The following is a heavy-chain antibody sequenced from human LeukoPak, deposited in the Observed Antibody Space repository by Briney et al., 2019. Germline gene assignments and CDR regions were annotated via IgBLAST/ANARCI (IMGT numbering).Heavy chain of an antibody. CDR3: AREGPGRFGAPGPNVYSIDY. V-gene: IGHV4-59*01. CDR2: IYSSRST. J-gene: IGHJ4*02. CDR1: GGSISSYY. D-gene: IGHD2-15*01. Sequence: SETLSLTCTVSGGSISSYYWSWIRLPPGKGLEWIGCIYSSRSTNYNPSLKSRVTISVATSKNQFSLKLTSVTAADTAVYYCAREGPGRFGAPGPNVYSIDYWGQGTLVTVSS.